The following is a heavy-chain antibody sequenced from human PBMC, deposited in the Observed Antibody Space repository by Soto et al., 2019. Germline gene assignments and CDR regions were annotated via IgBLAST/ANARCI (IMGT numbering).Heavy chain of an antibody. D-gene: IGHD2-2*01. V-gene: IGHV3-23*01. CDR2: ISGSGGST. CDR3: AKSGVVVPAARGYYFDY. Sequence: TGGSLRLSCAASGFTFSSYAMSWVRQAPGKGLEWVSAISGSGGSTYYADSVKGRFTISRDNSKNTLYLQMNSLRAEDTAVYYCAKSGVVVPAARGYYFDYWGQGTLVTVSS. J-gene: IGHJ4*02. CDR1: GFTFSSYA.